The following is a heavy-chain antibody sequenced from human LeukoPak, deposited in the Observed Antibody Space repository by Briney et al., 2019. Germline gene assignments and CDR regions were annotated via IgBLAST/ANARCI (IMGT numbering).Heavy chain of an antibody. CDR3: ARQDYDSTGYYSLNYFDY. CDR1: GGSISTSSYY. J-gene: IGHJ4*02. V-gene: IGHV4-39*01. Sequence: SETLSLXCTVSGGSISTSSYYWGWIRQPPGKGLEWIGSIYYSGSTYYNPSLKSRVTISVDTSKNQFSLRLSSVTAADMAVYYCARQDYDSTGYYSLNYFDYWGQGTLVTVSS. CDR2: IYYSGST. D-gene: IGHD3-22*01.